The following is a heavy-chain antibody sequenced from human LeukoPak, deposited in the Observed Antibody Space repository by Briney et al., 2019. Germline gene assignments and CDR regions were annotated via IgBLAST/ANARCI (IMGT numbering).Heavy chain of an antibody. J-gene: IGHJ3*02. CDR1: GYTFTSYG. CDR3: ARGLDYDSSLDAFDI. V-gene: IGHV1-18*01. CDR2: ISAYNGNT. D-gene: IGHD3-22*01. Sequence: ASVKVSCKASGYTFTSYGISWVRQAPGQGLEWMGWISAYNGNTNYAQKLQGRVTMTTDTSTSTAYMELMSLRSDDTAVYYCARGLDYDSSLDAFDIWGQGTMVTVSS.